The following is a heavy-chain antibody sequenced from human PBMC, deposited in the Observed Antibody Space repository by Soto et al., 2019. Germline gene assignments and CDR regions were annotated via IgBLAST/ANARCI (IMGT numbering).Heavy chain of an antibody. D-gene: IGHD3-22*01. V-gene: IGHV3-9*01. Sequence: PGGSLRLSCAASGFTFDDYAMHWVRQAPGKGLEWVSGISYNSGSIGYVDSVKGRFTISRDNAKNSLYLQMNSLRAEDTALYYCVKDKHTYHFDSSGTRLFDYWGQGTLVTVSS. CDR1: GFTFDDYA. J-gene: IGHJ4*02. CDR3: VKDKHTYHFDSSGTRLFDY. CDR2: ISYNSGSI.